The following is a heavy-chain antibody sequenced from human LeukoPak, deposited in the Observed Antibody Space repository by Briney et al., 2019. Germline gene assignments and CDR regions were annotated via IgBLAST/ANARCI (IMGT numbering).Heavy chain of an antibody. CDR1: GYSFTSYW. D-gene: IGHD4-17*01. CDR3: ARHLGATVNTLYYFDY. CDR2: IYPGDSDT. V-gene: IGHV5-51*01. Sequence: TGESLKISCKGSGYSFTSYWIGWVRQMPGKGLEWMGIIYPGDSDTSYSPSFQGQVTFSADKSISTAYLQWSSLKASDTAMYYCARHLGATVNTLYYFDYWGQGTLVTVSS. J-gene: IGHJ4*02.